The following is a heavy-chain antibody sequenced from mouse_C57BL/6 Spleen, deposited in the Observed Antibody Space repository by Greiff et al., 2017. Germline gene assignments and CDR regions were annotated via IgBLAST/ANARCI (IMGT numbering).Heavy chain of an antibody. J-gene: IGHJ2*01. D-gene: IGHD1-1*01. CDR2: INPSTGGT. V-gene: IGHV1-42*01. CDR1: GYSFTGYY. Sequence: EVKLQESGPELVKPGASVKISCKASGYSFTGYYMNWVKQSPEKSLEWIGEINPSTGGTTYNQKFKAKATLTVDKSSSTAYMQLKSLTSEDSAVYYCARGGYYYGSSLYYFDYWGQGTTLTVSS. CDR3: ARGGYYYGSSLYYFDY.